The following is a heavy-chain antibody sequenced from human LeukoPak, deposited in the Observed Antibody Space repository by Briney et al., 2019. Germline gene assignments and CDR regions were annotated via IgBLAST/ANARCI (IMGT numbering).Heavy chain of an antibody. V-gene: IGHV4-34*01. CDR1: GGSFSGYY. CDR2: INHSGCT. D-gene: IGHD4-17*01. Sequence: SETLSLTCAVYGGSFSGYYWSWIRQPPGKGLEWIGEINHSGCTNYNPSLKSRVTISVDTSKNQFSLKLSSVTAADTAVYYCARGLRDYVFDYWGQGTLVTVSS. CDR3: ARGLRDYVFDY. J-gene: IGHJ4*02.